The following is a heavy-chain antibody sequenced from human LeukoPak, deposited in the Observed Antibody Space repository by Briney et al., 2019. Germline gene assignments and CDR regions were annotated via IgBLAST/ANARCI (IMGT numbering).Heavy chain of an antibody. CDR1: GFTFSSHA. Sequence: GGSLRLSCAASGFTFSSHAMHWVRQAPGKGLEWVAVISYDGSNKNYADSVKGRFTISRDNSKNTLYLQMNSLRAEDTAVYYCARDRYDILTGYPKVYAMDVWGQGTTVTVSS. J-gene: IGHJ6*02. V-gene: IGHV3-30-3*01. CDR2: ISYDGSNK. CDR3: ARDRYDILTGYPKVYAMDV. D-gene: IGHD3-9*01.